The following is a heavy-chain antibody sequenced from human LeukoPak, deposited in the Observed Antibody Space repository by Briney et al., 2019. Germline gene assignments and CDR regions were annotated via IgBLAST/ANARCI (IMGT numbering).Heavy chain of an antibody. CDR3: ASSGRRTYYYGSGSYLY. J-gene: IGHJ4*02. CDR1: GFTFSSYE. Sequence: WGSLRLSCAASGFTFSSYEMNWVRQAPGKGLEWVSYISSSGSTIYYADSVKGRFTISRDNAKNSLYLQMNSLRAEDTAVYYCASSGRRTYYYGSGSYLYWGQGTLVTVSS. D-gene: IGHD3-10*01. V-gene: IGHV3-48*03. CDR2: ISSSGSTI.